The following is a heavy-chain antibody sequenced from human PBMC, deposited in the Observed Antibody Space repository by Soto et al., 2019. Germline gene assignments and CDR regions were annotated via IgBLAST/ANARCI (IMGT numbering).Heavy chain of an antibody. CDR1: GFTFNYYW. Sequence: EVQLVESGGGLVQPGGSLRLSCVASGFTFNYYWMHWVRQAPGKGLMWVSRLQTDGSHPDYADSAKGRFTISRDNAKNTLYLQMNNLSVEDTAVYYCARGGDPDYWGQGTLVTVSS. J-gene: IGHJ4*02. V-gene: IGHV3-74*01. CDR3: ARGGDPDY. CDR2: LQTDGSHP.